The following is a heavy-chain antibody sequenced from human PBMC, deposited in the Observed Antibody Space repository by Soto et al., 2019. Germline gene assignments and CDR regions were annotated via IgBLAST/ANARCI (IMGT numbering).Heavy chain of an antibody. CDR1: GYTFTSYA. D-gene: IGHD3-10*01. V-gene: IGHV1-3*01. J-gene: IGHJ6*02. CDR2: INAGNGNT. CDR3: AARVRSLGYYYGMDV. Sequence: QVQLVQSGAEVKKPGASVKVSCKASGYTFTSYAMHWVRQAPGQRLEWMGWINAGNGNTKYSQKFQGRVTITRDTFASTAYMELSRLRSEDTAVYYCAARVRSLGYYYGMDVWGQGTTFTVPS.